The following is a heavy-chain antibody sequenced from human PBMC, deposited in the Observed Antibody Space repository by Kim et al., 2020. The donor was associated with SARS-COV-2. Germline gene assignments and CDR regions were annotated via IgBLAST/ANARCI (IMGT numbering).Heavy chain of an antibody. CDR3: ARDEAWSWLQLWLPY. CDR2: ISPNSGDT. J-gene: IGHJ4*02. Sequence: ASVKVSCKASAHTFTGYYLHWVRQAPGQGLEWMGRISPNSGDTHYAQNFQGRVTMTRDTSINSFYMELTRLTSDDTAVYYCARDEAWSWLQLWLPYWGQGSLVTVSS. CDR1: AHTFTGYY. D-gene: IGHD1-1*01. V-gene: IGHV1-2*06.